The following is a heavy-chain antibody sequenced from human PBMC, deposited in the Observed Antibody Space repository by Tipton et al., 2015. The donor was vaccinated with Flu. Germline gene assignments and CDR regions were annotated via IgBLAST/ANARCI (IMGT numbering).Heavy chain of an antibody. D-gene: IGHD6-19*01. J-gene: IGHJ4*02. V-gene: IGHV3-23*01. CDR3: AKVIPELVAGLDY. Sequence: SLRLSCAASGFTISRYGMSWVRQVPGKGLEWVSAVSGGGATRYFADSVKGRFTISRDNIKNTLYLQMNSLRAEDTAVYYCAKVIPELVAGLDYWGQGTLVTVSS. CDR2: VSGGGATR. CDR1: GFTISRYG.